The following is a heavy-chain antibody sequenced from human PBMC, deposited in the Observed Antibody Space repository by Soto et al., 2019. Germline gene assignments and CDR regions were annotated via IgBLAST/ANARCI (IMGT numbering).Heavy chain of an antibody. CDR1: GYTFTSYD. J-gene: IGHJ3*02. V-gene: IGHV1-8*01. CDR3: ARALLLFSARSNTAFYI. D-gene: IGHD3-10*02. Sequence: ASVKVSCKASGYTFTSYDINWVRQATGQGLEWMGWMNPNSGNTGYAQKFQGRVTMTRNTSISTAYMELSSLRSEDTAVYYCARALLLFSARSNTAFYILSQGTIVTISS. CDR2: MNPNSGNT.